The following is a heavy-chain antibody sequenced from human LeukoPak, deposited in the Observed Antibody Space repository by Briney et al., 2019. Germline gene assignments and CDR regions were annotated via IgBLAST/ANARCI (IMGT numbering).Heavy chain of an antibody. V-gene: IGHV4-39*07. D-gene: IGHD1-14*01. CDR3: ARFTTTWAAFDF. CDR2: IYYSGST. Sequence: SETLSLTCTVSGGSISSSSYYWGWIRQPPGKGLEWIGSIYYSGSTYYNPSLKSRVTISLDTSKNQFSLRLTSVTAADTAVYYCARFTTTWAAFDFWGQGTMVTVSS. J-gene: IGHJ3*01. CDR1: GGSISSSSYY.